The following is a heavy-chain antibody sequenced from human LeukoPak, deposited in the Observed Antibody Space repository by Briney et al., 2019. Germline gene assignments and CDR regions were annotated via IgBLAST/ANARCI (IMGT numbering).Heavy chain of an antibody. V-gene: IGHV4-34*01. Sequence: PSETLSLTCAVYGGSFSGYYWSWIRQPPRKGLEWIGEINHNGSTNYNPSLKSRVTISVDTSKNQFSLKLSTVTAADTEVYYCARPELVYRSSTRCLFAFDLGGQETMVTVSS. CDR3: ARPELVYRSSTRCLFAFDL. CDR2: INHNGST. J-gene: IGHJ3*01. D-gene: IGHD2-2*01. CDR1: GGSFSGYY.